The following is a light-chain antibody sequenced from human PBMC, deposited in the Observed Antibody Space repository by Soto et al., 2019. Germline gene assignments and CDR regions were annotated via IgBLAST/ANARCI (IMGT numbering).Light chain of an antibody. V-gene: IGKV1-5*01. Sequence: DIQMTQSPSTLSASVGDRVTITCRAGQNIGGWLAWYQQKPGKAPDLLIYDVSSLEGWDPSRFSGSGSGTEFTRTFSSLQAEDVVTYYSQPDLSYTPWTFGQGTKVEI. CDR1: QNIGGW. CDR3: QPDLSYTPWT. CDR2: DVS. J-gene: IGKJ1*01.